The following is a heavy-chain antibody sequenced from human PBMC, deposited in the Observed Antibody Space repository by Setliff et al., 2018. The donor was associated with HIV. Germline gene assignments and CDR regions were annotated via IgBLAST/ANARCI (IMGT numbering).Heavy chain of an antibody. CDR3: AREAEQGERSSSWYFDY. Sequence: GASVKVSCKASGGTFSSYAISWVRQAPGQGLEWMGGIIPILGIANYAQKFQGRVTITAGKSTSTAYMELSSLRSEDTAVYYCAREAEQGERSSSWYFDYWGQGTLVTVSS. D-gene: IGHD6-6*01. J-gene: IGHJ4*02. CDR2: IIPILGIA. CDR1: GGTFSSYA. V-gene: IGHV1-69*10.